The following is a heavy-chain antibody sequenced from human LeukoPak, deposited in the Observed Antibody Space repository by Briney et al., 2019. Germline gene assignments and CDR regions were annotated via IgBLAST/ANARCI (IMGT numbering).Heavy chain of an antibody. D-gene: IGHD3-16*01. CDR2: IDHSGST. V-gene: IGHV4-34*01. CDR3: AGHGATWRY. Sequence: SETLSLTCAVYGGSFTSFSGYYWSWIRQTPGKGLEWIGEIDHSGSTKYNPPLKSRVTISLDTSKNQFSLELSSVTAADTAVYYCAGHGATWRYWGQGILVTDSS. J-gene: IGHJ4*02. CDR1: GGSFTSFSGYY.